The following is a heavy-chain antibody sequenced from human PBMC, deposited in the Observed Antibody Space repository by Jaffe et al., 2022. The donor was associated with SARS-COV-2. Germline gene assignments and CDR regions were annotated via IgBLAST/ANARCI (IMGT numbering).Heavy chain of an antibody. J-gene: IGHJ5*02. CDR1: GFTFSSFA. Sequence: EVQLVESGGGLVQAGGSLRLSCEVSGFTFSSFAMSWVRQAPGKGLEWVSVISGSSTYTYYADSVKGRFTVFRDDSKNTLYLQMTSLRVEDTAIYYCAKDSGKYPTYNWFDPWGQGTLVTVSS. D-gene: IGHD1-26*01. CDR3: AKDSGKYPTYNWFDP. V-gene: IGHV3-23*04. CDR2: ISGSSTYT.